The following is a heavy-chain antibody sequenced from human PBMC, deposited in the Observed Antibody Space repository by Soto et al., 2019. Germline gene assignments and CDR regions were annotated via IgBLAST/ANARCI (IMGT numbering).Heavy chain of an antibody. Sequence: ASVKVSCKASGYTFTSYGISWVRQAPGQGLDGMGWISAYNGNTNYAQKLQGRVNMTTDTSKSTAYMELRSLRSDDTAVYYCASVGYCSGGSCDDLYYWGQGTLVTVSS. CDR3: ASVGYCSGGSCDDLYY. CDR2: ISAYNGNT. V-gene: IGHV1-18*01. J-gene: IGHJ4*02. CDR1: GYTFTSYG. D-gene: IGHD2-15*01.